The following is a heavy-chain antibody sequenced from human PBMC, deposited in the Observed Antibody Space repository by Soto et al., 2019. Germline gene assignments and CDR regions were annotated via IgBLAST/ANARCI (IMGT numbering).Heavy chain of an antibody. CDR3: TRDLVPSGGAVDAFDI. CDR1: GFTFGDYA. CDR2: IRSKAYGGTT. V-gene: IGHV3-49*03. Sequence: GGSLRLSCTASGFTFGDYAMSWFRQAPGKGLEWVGFIRSKAYGGTTEYAASVKGRFTISRDDSKSIAYLQMNSLKTEDTAVYYCTRDLVPSGGAVDAFDIWGQGTMVTVSS. D-gene: IGHD3-16*01. J-gene: IGHJ3*02.